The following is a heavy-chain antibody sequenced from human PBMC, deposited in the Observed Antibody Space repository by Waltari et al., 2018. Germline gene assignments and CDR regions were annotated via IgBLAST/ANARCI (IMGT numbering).Heavy chain of an antibody. V-gene: IGHV3-30*02. CDR1: GFTFSSYG. CDR2: IRYDGSNK. D-gene: IGHD2-2*02. CDR3: AKGIIHTHYYYYYYMDV. J-gene: IGHJ6*03. Sequence: QVQLVESGGGVVQPGGSLRLSCAASGFTFSSYGMHWVRQAPGKGLGWVAFIRYDGSNKYYADSVKGRFTISRDNSKNTLYLQMNSLGAEDTAVYYCAKGIIHTHYYYYYYMDVWGKGTTVTVSS.